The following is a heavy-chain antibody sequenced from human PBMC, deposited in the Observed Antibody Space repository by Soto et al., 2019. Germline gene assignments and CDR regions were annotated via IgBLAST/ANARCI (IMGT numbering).Heavy chain of an antibody. V-gene: IGHV4-39*01. Sequence: SETLSLTCTVSGGSISSSSYYWGWIRQPPGKGLEWIGSIYYSGSTYYNPSLKSRVTISVDTSKNQFSLKLSSVTAADTAVYYCARQAYSYGLTTHYYYGMDVWGQGTTVTVSS. CDR1: GGSISSSSYY. CDR3: ARQAYSYGLTTHYYYGMDV. CDR2: IYYSGST. D-gene: IGHD5-18*01. J-gene: IGHJ6*02.